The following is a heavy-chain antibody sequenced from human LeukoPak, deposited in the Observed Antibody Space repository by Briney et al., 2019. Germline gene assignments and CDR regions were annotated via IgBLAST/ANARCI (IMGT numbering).Heavy chain of an antibody. CDR2: IKQDGSET. D-gene: IGHD6-19*01. Sequence: PGESLRLSCAASRFTLSNYWMSWVRRAPGKGLEWVANIKQDGSETYYVGSVKGRFTISSANAKNSLSLQMNSLRAEDTAVYYCARQRGSGCLDYWGQGTLVTVSS. CDR3: ARQRGSGCLDY. J-gene: IGHJ4*02. V-gene: IGHV3-7*01. CDR1: RFTLSNYW.